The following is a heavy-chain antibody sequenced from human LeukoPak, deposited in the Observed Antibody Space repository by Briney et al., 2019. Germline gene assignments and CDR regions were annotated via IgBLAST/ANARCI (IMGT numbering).Heavy chain of an antibody. CDR1: GGSVSSGSFY. V-gene: IGHV4-61*01. Sequence: KPSETLSLTCTVSGGSVSSGSFYWSRIPQPPGQGLEWLGNIYYSRSTNYHPSLKSRVTISVDTSKNQFSLKLSSVTAADTAVYYCARVLATVTTGGMDVWGKGTTVTVSS. CDR2: IYYSRST. D-gene: IGHD4-17*01. CDR3: ARVLATVTTGGMDV. J-gene: IGHJ6*04.